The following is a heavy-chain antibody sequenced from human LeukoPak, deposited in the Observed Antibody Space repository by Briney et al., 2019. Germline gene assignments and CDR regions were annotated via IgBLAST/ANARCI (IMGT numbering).Heavy chain of an antibody. Sequence: SVKVSCKASGGTFSSYAISWVRQAPGQGLEWMGGIIPVFGTASYAQKFQGRVTITADESTSTAYMELSSLRSEDTAVYYCARESSFDFWSGSSYYFDYWGQGTLVTVSS. CDR1: GGTFSSYA. CDR3: ARESSFDFWSGSSYYFDY. CDR2: IIPVFGTA. J-gene: IGHJ4*02. D-gene: IGHD3-3*01. V-gene: IGHV1-69*01.